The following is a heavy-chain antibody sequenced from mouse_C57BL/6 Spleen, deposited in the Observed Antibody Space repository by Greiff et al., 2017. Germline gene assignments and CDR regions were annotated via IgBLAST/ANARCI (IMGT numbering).Heavy chain of an antibody. J-gene: IGHJ4*01. V-gene: IGHV1-72*01. D-gene: IGHD2-5*01. Sequence: QVQLKQPGAELVKPGASVKLSCKASGYTFTSYWMHWVKQRPGRGLEWIGRIDPNSGGTKYNEKFKSKATLTVDKPSSTAYMQLRSLTFEDSAVYYCARERDYSNYEDAMDYWGQGTSVTVSS. CDR1: GYTFTSYW. CDR3: ARERDYSNYEDAMDY. CDR2: IDPNSGGT.